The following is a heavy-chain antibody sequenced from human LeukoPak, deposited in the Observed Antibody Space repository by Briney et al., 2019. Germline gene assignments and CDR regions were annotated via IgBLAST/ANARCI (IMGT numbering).Heavy chain of an antibody. Sequence: PGGSLRLSCAASGFTFNNAWMSWVRQAPGKGLEWVGRIKSKTDGGTTDYAAPVKGRFTISRDDSKNTLYLQMNSLKIEDTALYYCTRIIKAGSFDYWGQGVLVTVSS. CDR3: TRIIKAGSFDY. V-gene: IGHV3-15*01. CDR2: IKSKTDGGTT. D-gene: IGHD1-26*01. J-gene: IGHJ4*02. CDR1: GFTFNNAW.